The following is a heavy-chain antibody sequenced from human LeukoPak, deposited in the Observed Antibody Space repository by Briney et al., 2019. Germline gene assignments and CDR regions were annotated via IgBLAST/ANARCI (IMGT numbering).Heavy chain of an antibody. CDR2: ISGSGGST. V-gene: IGHV3-23*01. CDR1: GFTFSSYA. Sequence: PGGSLRLSCAASGFTFSSYAMSWVRQAPGKGLEWVSVISGSGGSTYYADSVKGRFTISRDNSKNTPYLQMNSLRAEDTAVYYCAKLPSSGDPHPYYYYYMDVWGKGTTVTVSS. CDR3: AKLPSSGDPHPYYYYYMDV. J-gene: IGHJ6*03. D-gene: IGHD3-10*01.